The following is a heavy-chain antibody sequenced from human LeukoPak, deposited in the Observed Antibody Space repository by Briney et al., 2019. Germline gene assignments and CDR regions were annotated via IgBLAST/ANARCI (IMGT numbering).Heavy chain of an antibody. D-gene: IGHD5-12*01. CDR3: ARAPRRDGYKLFDY. V-gene: IGHV4-59*01. Sequence: PSETLSLTCTVSGGSISSYYWSWIRQPPGKGLEWIGYIYYSGSTNYNPSLKSRVTISVDTSKNQFSLKLGSVTAADTAVYYCARAPRRDGYKLFDYWGQGTLVTVSS. J-gene: IGHJ4*02. CDR1: GGSISSYY. CDR2: IYYSGST.